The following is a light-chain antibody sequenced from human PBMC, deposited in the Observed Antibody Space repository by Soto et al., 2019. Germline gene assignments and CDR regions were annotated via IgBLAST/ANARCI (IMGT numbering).Light chain of an antibody. CDR3: QQYNNWPYT. CDR1: HSVSSN. Sequence: EIVMTQSPATLSVSPGERAALSCRASHSVSSNFAWYQQKPGQAPRLLIYGASTRATGIPARFSGSGSGTDFTLTISSLQSEDFAVYYCQQYNNWPYTFGQGTKLEIK. V-gene: IGKV3-15*01. CDR2: GAS. J-gene: IGKJ2*01.